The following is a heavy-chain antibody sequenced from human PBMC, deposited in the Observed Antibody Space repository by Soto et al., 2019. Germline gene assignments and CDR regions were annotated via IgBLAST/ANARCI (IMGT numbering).Heavy chain of an antibody. J-gene: IGHJ4*02. CDR1: GGSISSSSYY. V-gene: IGHV4-39*01. CDR2: IYYSGST. D-gene: IGHD6-13*01. CDR3: ARHTAAAAEAVYYFDY. Sequence: SETLSLTCTASGGSISSSSYYWGWIRQPPGKGLEWIGSIYYSGSTYYNPSLKSRVTISVDTSKNQFSLKLSSVTAADTAVYYCARHTAAAAEAVYYFDYWGQGTLVTVSS.